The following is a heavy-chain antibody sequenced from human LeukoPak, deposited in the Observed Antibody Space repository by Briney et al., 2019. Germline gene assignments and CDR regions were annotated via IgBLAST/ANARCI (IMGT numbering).Heavy chain of an antibody. CDR1: GFSFSSSW. CDR3: ARDPAYGALDY. J-gene: IGHJ4*02. V-gene: IGHV3-7*01. D-gene: IGHD4-17*01. Sequence: AGTLRLSCAASGFSFSSSWMTWVRQAPGKGLEWVANMNQNGSAIGYVDSVKGRFTISRDNAKNSLYLQMNSLRAEDTAVYYCARDPAYGALDYWGQGTLVPV. CDR2: MNQNGSAI.